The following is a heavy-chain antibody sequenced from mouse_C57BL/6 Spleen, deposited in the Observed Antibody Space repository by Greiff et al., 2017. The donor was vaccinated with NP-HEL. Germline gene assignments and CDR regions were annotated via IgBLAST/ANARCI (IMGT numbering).Heavy chain of an antibody. D-gene: IGHD2-3*01. CDR2: INPNNGGT. CDR1: GYTFTDYN. Sequence: VQLKESGPELVKPGASVKMSCKASGYTFTDYNMHWVKQSHGKSLEWIGYINPNNGGTSYNQKFKGKATLTVNKSSSTAYMELRSLTSEDSAVYYCARGYYVWYFDVWGTGTTVTVSS. CDR3: ARGYYVWYFDV. J-gene: IGHJ1*03. V-gene: IGHV1-22*01.